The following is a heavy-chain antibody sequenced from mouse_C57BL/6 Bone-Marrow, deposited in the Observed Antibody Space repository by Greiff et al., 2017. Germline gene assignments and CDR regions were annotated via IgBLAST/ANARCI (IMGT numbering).Heavy chain of an antibody. J-gene: IGHJ3*01. V-gene: IGHV2-2*01. CDR3: ASYDEGFAY. D-gene: IGHD2-3*01. CDR2: IWSGGST. Sequence: QVQLQQSGPGLVQPSQSLSITCTVSGFSLTSYGVHWVRQSPGKGLEWLGVIWSGGSTDYNAAFISRLGISKDNSKSHVFFNMNSLQADDTSIYYCASYDEGFAYWGQGTLGTVSA. CDR1: GFSLTSYG.